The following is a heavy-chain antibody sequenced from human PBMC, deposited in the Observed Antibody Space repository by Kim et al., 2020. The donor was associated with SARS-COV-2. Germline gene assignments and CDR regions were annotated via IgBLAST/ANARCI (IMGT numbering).Heavy chain of an antibody. D-gene: IGHD6-13*01. V-gene: IGHV3-21*01. CDR3: ARVDRAAAAIWTYYYYYGMDV. J-gene: IGHJ6*02. CDR1: GFTFSSYN. CDR2: ISSSSSYI. Sequence: GGSLRLSCAASGFTFSSYNMNWVRQAPGKGLEWVSSISSSSSYIYYADSVKGRFTISRDNAKNSLYLQMNSLRAEDTAVYYCARVDRAAAAIWTYYYYYGMDVWGQGTTVTVSS.